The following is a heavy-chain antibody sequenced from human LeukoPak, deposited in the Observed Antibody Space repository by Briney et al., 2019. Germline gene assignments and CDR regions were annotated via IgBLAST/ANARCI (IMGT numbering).Heavy chain of an antibody. V-gene: IGHV3-30-3*01. J-gene: IGHJ4*02. Sequence: GGSLRLSCAASGFTFRNYVIHWVRQAPGKGLEWVAVTSSDLNVKLYADSVKGRFTISRDNSRSALYLQMNSLRPEDTAIYYCAREGYYGSGSPPSLYFDYWGQGTLVTVSS. D-gene: IGHD3-10*01. CDR3: AREGYYGSGSPPSLYFDY. CDR1: GFTFRNYV. CDR2: TSSDLNVK.